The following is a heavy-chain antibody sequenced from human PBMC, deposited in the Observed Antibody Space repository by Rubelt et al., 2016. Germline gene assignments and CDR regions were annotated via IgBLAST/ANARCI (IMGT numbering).Heavy chain of an antibody. J-gene: IGHJ4*02. CDR2: IYSGGST. Sequence: EVQLVESGGGLVQPGGSLRLSCAASGFTVSSNYMSWVRQAPGKGLEWVSVIYSGGSTYYADSVKGRFTSSRDNSKNTLYLQMNSLRAEDTAVYYCARAPPGYYFDYWGQGTLVTVSS. CDR3: ARAPPGYYFDY. V-gene: IGHV3-66*01. CDR1: GFTVSSNY.